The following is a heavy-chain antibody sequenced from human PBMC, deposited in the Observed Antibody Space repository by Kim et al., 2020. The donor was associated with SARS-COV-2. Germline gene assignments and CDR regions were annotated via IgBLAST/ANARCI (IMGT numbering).Heavy chain of an antibody. V-gene: IGHV3-30*04. Sequence: GGFLRFSCAASRFTFTCFAMTWVRQAPGKGLEWGAVISYDGSDKYYVDSVKGRFTISRDNSKNTLYLQMNSLGPEDTAVYYCASGRHPQTIFGVADVWG. CDR3: ASGRHPQTIFGVADV. CDR1: RFTFTCFA. J-gene: IGHJ3*01. D-gene: IGHD3-3*01. CDR2: ISYDGSDK.